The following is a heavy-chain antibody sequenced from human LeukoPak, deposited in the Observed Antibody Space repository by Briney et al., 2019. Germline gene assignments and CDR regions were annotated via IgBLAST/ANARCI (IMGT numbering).Heavy chain of an antibody. D-gene: IGHD2-15*01. CDR1: GGSISSGSYY. V-gene: IGHV4-61*01. CDR2: VYYTGRGT. J-gene: IGHJ4*02. Sequence: SETLSLTCIVSGGSISSGSYYWSWIRQPPGKGLEWIGYVYYTGRGTNYNPSLKSRVTISADTSRNQFSLELSSVTAADTAVYYCARVFRMTAFDYWGQGTLVTVSA. CDR3: ARVFRMTAFDY.